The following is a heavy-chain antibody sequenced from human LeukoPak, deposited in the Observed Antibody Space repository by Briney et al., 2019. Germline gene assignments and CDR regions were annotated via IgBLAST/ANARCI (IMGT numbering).Heavy chain of an antibody. CDR2: ISGSGGST. V-gene: IGHV3-23*01. D-gene: IGHD2-2*01. J-gene: IGHJ4*02. CDR1: GFTFSSYA. Sequence: GGSLRLSCAASGFTFSSYAMSWVRQAPGKGLEWVSAISGSGGSTYYADSVKGRFTISRDNSKNTLYLQMNSLRAEDTAVYYCAKGVPTERVPAAIYYFDYWGQGTLVTVSS. CDR3: AKGVPTERVPAAIYYFDY.